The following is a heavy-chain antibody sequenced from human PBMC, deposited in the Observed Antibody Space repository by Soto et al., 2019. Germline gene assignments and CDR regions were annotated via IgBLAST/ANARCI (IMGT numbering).Heavy chain of an antibody. Sequence: QVHLVESGGGVVQPGRSLRLSCAASGFPFSQSGMHWVRQAPGKGLEWVAVLWWDGSDQYYADSVKGRFTVSRDNSKKILYLQMNSLRVEDTAVYYCAKDYGTTVITLRGGYFDFWGLGTLVTVSS. CDR2: LWWDGSDQ. CDR1: GFPFSQSG. V-gene: IGHV3-33*06. CDR3: AKDYGTTVITLRGGYFDF. J-gene: IGHJ4*02. D-gene: IGHD3-16*01.